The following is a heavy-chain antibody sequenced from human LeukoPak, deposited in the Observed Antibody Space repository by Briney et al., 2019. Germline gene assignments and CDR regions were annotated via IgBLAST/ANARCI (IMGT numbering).Heavy chain of an antibody. CDR2: IKQDGSEK. J-gene: IGHJ3*02. D-gene: IGHD6-13*01. V-gene: IGHV3-7*04. CDR1: GFTFSSYE. Sequence: GGSLRLSCAASGFTFSSYEMNWVRQAPGKGLEWVANIKQDGSEKYYVDSVKGRFTISRDNAKNSLYLQMNSLRAEDTAVYYCAKEDGIAADAFDIWGQGTMVTVSS. CDR3: AKEDGIAADAFDI.